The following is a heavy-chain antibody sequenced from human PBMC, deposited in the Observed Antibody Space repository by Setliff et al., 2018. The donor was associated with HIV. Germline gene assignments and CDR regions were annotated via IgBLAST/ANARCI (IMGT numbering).Heavy chain of an antibody. CDR2: INPNSGAT. CDR1: GYTFSGYY. V-gene: IGHV1-2*02. CDR3: ATAKEHWLSEGGFDY. J-gene: IGHJ4*02. Sequence: ASVKVSCKTSGYTFSGYYLHWVRRAPGRGLEWMGWINPNSGATNYARNFQGRVTMTRDTSISTAYMDLSSLTSDDTAVYYCATAKEHWLSEGGFDYWGQGALVTVAS. D-gene: IGHD6-19*01.